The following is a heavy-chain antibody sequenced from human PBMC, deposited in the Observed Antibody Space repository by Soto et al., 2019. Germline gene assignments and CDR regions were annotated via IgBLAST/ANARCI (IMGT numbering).Heavy chain of an antibody. CDR2: IFWDDDK. D-gene: IGHD5-12*01. J-gene: IGHJ4*02. CDR1: GFSLSTRGVG. CDR3: AHRSRGYAYYFDQ. Sequence: QITLKESDPTLVRPTQTLTLTCSFSGFSLSTRGVGVGWIRQPPGKALEWLALIFWDDDKWYSPSLRSRLTXTXDXXKNQVVLTMANMDPVDTATYYCAHRSRGYAYYFDQWGQGTLVTVSS. V-gene: IGHV2-5*02.